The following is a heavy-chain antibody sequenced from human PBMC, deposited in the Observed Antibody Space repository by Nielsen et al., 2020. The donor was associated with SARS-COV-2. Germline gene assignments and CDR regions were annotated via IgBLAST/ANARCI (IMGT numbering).Heavy chain of an antibody. CDR2: IYYTGST. V-gene: IGHV4-39*01. Sequence: SETLSLTCTVSGGSISSTSYYWGWVRQPPGKGLEWIGSIYYTGSTYYNPSLKSRGTISADTSKNQFSLKLSSVTAADTAVYYCARHAGTGRGEGFDYWGQGTLVTVSS. D-gene: IGHD1-1*01. CDR1: GGSISSTSYY. J-gene: IGHJ4*02. CDR3: ARHAGTGRGEGFDY.